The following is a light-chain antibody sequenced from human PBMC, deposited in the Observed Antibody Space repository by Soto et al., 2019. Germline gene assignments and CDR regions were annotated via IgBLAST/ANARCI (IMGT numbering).Light chain of an antibody. CDR1: SSDVGSYNL. V-gene: IGLV2-23*02. CDR2: EVS. CDR3: CAYAGSSTV. Sequence: QSVLTQPASVSGSPGQSITISCTGTSSDVGSYNLVSWYQQHPGKATKLMICEVSKRPSGVSNRFSGSKSGNTASLTFSGLQAEDEADYYCCAYAGSSTVFGTGTKVTVL. J-gene: IGLJ1*01.